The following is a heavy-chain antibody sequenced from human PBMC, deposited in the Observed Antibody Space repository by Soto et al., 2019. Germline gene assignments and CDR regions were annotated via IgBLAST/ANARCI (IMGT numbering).Heavy chain of an antibody. CDR3: GTRKYNWNDLWYIDY. CDR1: GYTFTSYG. Sequence: QVQLVQSGAEVKKPGASVMVSCKASGYTFTSYGISWVRQPPGQGHEWMGWISDYNGNTNNAQKLQDRVTITTDTATSTANRERMSLSTDDTAVYYCGTRKYNWNDLWYIDYRGQGTLVTVSS. CDR2: ISDYNGNT. D-gene: IGHD1-1*01. V-gene: IGHV1-18*04. J-gene: IGHJ4*02.